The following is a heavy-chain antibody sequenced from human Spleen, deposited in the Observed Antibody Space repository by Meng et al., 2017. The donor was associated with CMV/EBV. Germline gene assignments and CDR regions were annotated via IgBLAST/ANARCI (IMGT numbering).Heavy chain of an antibody. CDR1: GGSIIRNGGYY. D-gene: IGHD6-25*01. V-gene: IGHV4-39*07. Sequence: QRQLQESGPGLVKPSESLSLTCTVSGGSIIRNGGYYWGWIRQPPGKGLEWIGSISYTGSTYYNPSLESRVIMSVDTSKNQFSLKLTSVTAADTAMYYCTRDVEEQRLLKWFDPWGQGILVTVSS. CDR2: ISYTGST. J-gene: IGHJ5*02. CDR3: TRDVEEQRLLKWFDP.